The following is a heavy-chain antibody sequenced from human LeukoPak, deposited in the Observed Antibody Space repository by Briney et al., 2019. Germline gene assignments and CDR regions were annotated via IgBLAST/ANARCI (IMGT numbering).Heavy chain of an antibody. V-gene: IGHV1-69*13. Sequence: SVKVSCKASGGTFSSYAISWVRQAPGQGLEWMGGIIPIFGTANYEQKFQGRVTITADESTRKAYMELSSLRSEDTAVYYCASRISGIAVALSYYYYMDVWGKGTTVTVSS. CDR3: ASRISGIAVALSYYYYMDV. CDR2: IIPIFGTA. CDR1: GGTFSSYA. D-gene: IGHD6-19*01. J-gene: IGHJ6*03.